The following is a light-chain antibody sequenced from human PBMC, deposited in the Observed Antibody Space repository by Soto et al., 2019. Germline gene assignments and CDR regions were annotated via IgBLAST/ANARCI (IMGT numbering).Light chain of an antibody. V-gene: IGKV1-5*01. J-gene: IGKJ2*01. CDR3: QQYNSYPYT. CDR1: QSISSW. CDR2: DAS. Sequence: DIQMTQSPSTLSASVGDRVTITCRASQSISSWLAWYQQKPGKAPKLLIYDASSLESGVPSRFSGSGSGTEFTLTIRSLQPDDFATYYCQQYNSYPYTFGQGNKLEIK.